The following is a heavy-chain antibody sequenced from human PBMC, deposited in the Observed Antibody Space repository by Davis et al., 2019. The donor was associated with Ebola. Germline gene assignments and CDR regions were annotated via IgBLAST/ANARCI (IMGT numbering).Heavy chain of an antibody. V-gene: IGHV3-11*01. CDR3: ARNSAPPDY. J-gene: IGHJ4*02. D-gene: IGHD6-6*01. CDR1: GFTFSDYY. CDR2: INHSGDSI. Sequence: PGGSLRLSCAASGFTFSDYYMSWVRQAPGKGLEWIACINHSGDSIFYADFVKGRFTMSWDNAKNFLYLQLSSLRADDTAMYYCARNSAPPDYWGQGALVTVSS.